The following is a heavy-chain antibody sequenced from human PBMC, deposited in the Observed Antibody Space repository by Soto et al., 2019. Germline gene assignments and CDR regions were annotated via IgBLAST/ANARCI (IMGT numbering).Heavy chain of an antibody. CDR2: ISYDGSNK. Sequence: GGSLRLSCAASGFTFSSYGMHWVRQAPGKGLEWVAVISYDGSNKYYADSVKGRFTISRDNSKNTLYLQMNSLRAEDTAVYYCATERTDDYGDYRDYYYGMDVWGQGTTVTVSS. CDR3: ATERTDDYGDYRDYYYGMDV. V-gene: IGHV3-30*03. J-gene: IGHJ6*02. D-gene: IGHD4-17*01. CDR1: GFTFSSYG.